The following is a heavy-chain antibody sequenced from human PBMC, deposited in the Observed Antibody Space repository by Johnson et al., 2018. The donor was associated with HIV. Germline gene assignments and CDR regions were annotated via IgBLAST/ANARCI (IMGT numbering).Heavy chain of an antibody. V-gene: IGHV3-33*01. CDR3: ARAPRPDAFDI. CDR2: IRYDGSNK. CDR1: GFTFSSYG. J-gene: IGHJ3*02. Sequence: QVQLVESGGGVVQPGRSLRLSCAASGFTFSSYGMHWVRQAPGRGLEWVAFIRYDGSNKYYADSVKGRFTISRDNSKNTLYLQRNSLRAEYTAVYYCARAPRPDAFDIWGQGTMVTVSS.